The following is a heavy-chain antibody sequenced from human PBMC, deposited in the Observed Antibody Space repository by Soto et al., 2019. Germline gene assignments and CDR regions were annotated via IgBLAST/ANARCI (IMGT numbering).Heavy chain of an antibody. V-gene: IGHV1-2*04. D-gene: IGHD4-4*01. CDR3: ASSDMTTIPNFAY. Sequence: QVQLVQSGAELKKPGASVKVSCKASGYTFIYYYIHWVRQAPGQGLEWMGWINPNSGATNSAQKFQDWVTMTRDTSISTAYMELSRLRSDDTAVYYCASSDMTTIPNFAYWGQGTLVTVSS. J-gene: IGHJ4*02. CDR1: GYTFIYYY. CDR2: INPNSGAT.